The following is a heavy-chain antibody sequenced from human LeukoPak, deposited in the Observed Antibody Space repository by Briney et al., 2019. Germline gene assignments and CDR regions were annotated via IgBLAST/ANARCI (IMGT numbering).Heavy chain of an antibody. CDR2: IKQDGSEI. D-gene: IGHD2-2*01. CDR3: VRDQYAYCVTTSCYDLGGYFDY. CDR1: GFTFSNAW. J-gene: IGHJ4*02. Sequence: PGGSLRLSCAASGFTFSNAWMSWVRQAPGKGLEWVANIKQDGSEIYYVDSVKGRFTISRDNAKNSLYLQMNSLRVEDTAVYYCVRDQYAYCVTTSCYDLGGYFDYWGQGTLVTVSS. V-gene: IGHV3-7*01.